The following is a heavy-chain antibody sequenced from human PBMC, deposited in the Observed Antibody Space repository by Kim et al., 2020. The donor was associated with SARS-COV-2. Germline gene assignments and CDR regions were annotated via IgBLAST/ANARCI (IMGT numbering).Heavy chain of an antibody. Sequence: STYYASSVKGRFTISKGTPKSTLHLQMNSLRAEDTAVYYCAKGYSTTWYDWGQGTLVTVSS. V-gene: IGHV3-23*01. CDR3: AKGYSTTWYD. CDR2: ST. J-gene: IGHJ4*02. D-gene: IGHD6-13*01.